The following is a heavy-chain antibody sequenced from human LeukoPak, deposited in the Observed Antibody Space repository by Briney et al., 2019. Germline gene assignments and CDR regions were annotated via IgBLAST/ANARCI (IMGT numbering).Heavy chain of an antibody. CDR3: ARGSYNYNIDP. D-gene: IGHD3-10*01. J-gene: IGHJ5*02. Sequence: SETLSLTCTVSDDSMSRFDWIWIRQSPGKGLEWIGYTYYRGTANYNPSLKSRVTISIDTSKKQFSLNLTSVTGAETAVYYCARGSYNYNIDPWGHGNLVTVSS. CDR2: TYYRGTA. V-gene: IGHV4-59*01. CDR1: DDSMSRFD.